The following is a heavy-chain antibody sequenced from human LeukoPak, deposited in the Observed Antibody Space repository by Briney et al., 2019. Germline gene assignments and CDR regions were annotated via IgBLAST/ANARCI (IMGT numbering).Heavy chain of an antibody. CDR1: GGSFSGYY. V-gene: IGHV4-34*01. D-gene: IGHD5-24*01. J-gene: IGHJ4*02. Sequence: SEALSLTCAVHGGSFSGYYWSRIRQPPAKGLEWIGEINHSGSTNYNPSLKSRVTISVDTSKNQFSLKLSSVTAADTAVYYCARLPRWLRYLDYWGQGTLVTVSS. CDR3: ARLPRWLRYLDY. CDR2: INHSGST.